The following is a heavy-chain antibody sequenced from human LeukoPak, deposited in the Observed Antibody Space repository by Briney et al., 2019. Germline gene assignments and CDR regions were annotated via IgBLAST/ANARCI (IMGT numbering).Heavy chain of an antibody. CDR2: INPSGGTT. J-gene: IGHJ4*02. CDR1: GYTFTSYY. Sequence: ASVKVSCKASGYTFTSYYMHWVRQAPGQGLEWMGIINPSGGTTNYAQKFQGRVTMTRDTSASTVYMELSSLRSEDTAVYYCARFAVHRRIAVTGQFGLDYWGRGTLVTVSS. D-gene: IGHD6-19*01. V-gene: IGHV1-46*01. CDR3: ARFAVHRRIAVTGQFGLDY.